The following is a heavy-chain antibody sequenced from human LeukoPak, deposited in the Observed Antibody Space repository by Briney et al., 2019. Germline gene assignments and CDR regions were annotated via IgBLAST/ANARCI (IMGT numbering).Heavy chain of an antibody. CDR3: AKDRVRYSSTSGAFDI. V-gene: IGHV3-23*01. Sequence: QPGGSLRLSCAASGFTFSSYAMSWVRQAPGKGLEWVSAISGSSGSTYHADSVKGRFTISRDNSKNTVYLQMNSLRAEDTAVYYCAKDRVRYSSTSGAFDIWGQGTMVTVSS. CDR1: GFTFSSYA. D-gene: IGHD6-13*01. J-gene: IGHJ3*02. CDR2: ISGSSGST.